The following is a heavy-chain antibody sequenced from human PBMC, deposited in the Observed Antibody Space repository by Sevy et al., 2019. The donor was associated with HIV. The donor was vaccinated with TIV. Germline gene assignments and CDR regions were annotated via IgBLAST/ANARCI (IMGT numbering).Heavy chain of an antibody. CDR3: TRDQWQELVRPYCDY. V-gene: IGHV3-49*04. CDR2: IRSKGYGGTT. CDR1: GFTFGDYA. D-gene: IGHD6-13*01. J-gene: IGHJ4*02. Sequence: GASLKISCTTSGFTFGDYAVSWVRQAPGKGLEWVGFIRSKGYGGTTDYAASVKGRFTISRDDSKSIAYLLMNSLKTEDTAMYYCTRDQWQELVRPYCDYWGQGTLVTVSS.